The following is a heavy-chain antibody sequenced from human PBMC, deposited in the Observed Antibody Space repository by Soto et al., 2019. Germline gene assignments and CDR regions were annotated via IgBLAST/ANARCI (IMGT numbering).Heavy chain of an antibody. D-gene: IGHD6-19*01. J-gene: IGHJ4*02. Sequence: QVQLVQSGAEEKKPGASVKVSCKASGYTFTGYAMHWVRQAPGQRLEWMGWINAGNGNTKYSHKYQGRVTITRDTSASTVYMELSSLRSEDTAVYYCARAVAVPADFDYWGQGTLVTVSS. V-gene: IGHV1-3*05. CDR1: GYTFTGYA. CDR3: ARAVAVPADFDY. CDR2: INAGNGNT.